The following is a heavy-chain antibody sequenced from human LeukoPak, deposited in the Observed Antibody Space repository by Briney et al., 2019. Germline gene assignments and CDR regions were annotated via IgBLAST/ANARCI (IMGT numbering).Heavy chain of an antibody. V-gene: IGHV4-38-2*02. J-gene: IGHJ6*03. CDR3: AREVGGWYYYYYYMDV. Sequence: SQTLSLTCTVSGYSISSGYYWGWIRQPPGKGLEWIGSIHHSGSTYYNPSLKSRVTISVDTSKNQFSLKLSSVTAADTAVYYCAREVGGWYYYYYYMDVWGKGTTVTVSS. D-gene: IGHD6-19*01. CDR1: GYSISSGYY. CDR2: IHHSGST.